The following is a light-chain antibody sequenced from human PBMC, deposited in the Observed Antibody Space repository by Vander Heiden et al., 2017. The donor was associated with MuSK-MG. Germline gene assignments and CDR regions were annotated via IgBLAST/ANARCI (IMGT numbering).Light chain of an antibody. J-gene: IGKJ1*01. CDR1: QGISSY. Sequence: DIQLTQSPSFLSASVGDRVTITCRASQGISSYLAWYQQKPVKAPKLLIYAASTLQSGVPSRFSGSGSGTEFTLTISSLQPEDFATYYCQQLNSSPRTFGQRTKVEIK. V-gene: IGKV1-9*01. CDR2: AAS. CDR3: QQLNSSPRT.